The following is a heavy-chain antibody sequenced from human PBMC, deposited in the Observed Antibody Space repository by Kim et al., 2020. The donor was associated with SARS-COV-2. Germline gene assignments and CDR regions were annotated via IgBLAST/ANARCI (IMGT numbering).Heavy chain of an antibody. CDR3: TRVPPYSNSWWDAFD. V-gene: IGHV3-73*01. Sequence: GGSLRLSCAASGFTFSDSAMYWVRQASGKGLEWVGRIRSKANSYSTAYDVSVKGMFIISRDDSKNTAYLQMNSPKTEDTAIYYCTRVPPYSNSWWDAFD. D-gene: IGHD6-13*01. CDR1: GFTFSDSA. J-gene: IGHJ3*02. CDR2: IRSKANSYST.